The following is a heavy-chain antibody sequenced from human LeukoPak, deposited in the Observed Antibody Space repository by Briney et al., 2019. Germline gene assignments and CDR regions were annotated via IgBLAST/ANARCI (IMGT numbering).Heavy chain of an antibody. Sequence: GGSLRLSCTASGFIFNDFWMSWVRQAPGEGLEWVANIRQDGGAKNYVDSVKGRFTISRDNAKNTLYLQMNSLRAEDTAVYYCARDRYSGDPNFDYWGQGTLVTVSS. J-gene: IGHJ4*02. CDR1: GFIFNDFW. V-gene: IGHV3-7*01. CDR3: ARDRYSGDPNFDY. CDR2: IRQDGGAK. D-gene: IGHD7-27*01.